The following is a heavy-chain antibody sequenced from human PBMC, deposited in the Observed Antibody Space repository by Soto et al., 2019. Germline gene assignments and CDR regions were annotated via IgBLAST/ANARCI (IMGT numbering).Heavy chain of an antibody. D-gene: IGHD3-16*02. Sequence: SETLSLTCAVYGGSFSGYYWSWIRQPTGKGLEWIGEINHSGSTNYNPSLKSRVTISVDTSKNQFSLKLSSVTAADTAVYYCARAAYYDYIWGSYRPFDYWGQGTLVTVSS. J-gene: IGHJ4*02. V-gene: IGHV4-34*01. CDR3: ARAAYYDYIWGSYRPFDY. CDR2: INHSGST. CDR1: GGSFSGYY.